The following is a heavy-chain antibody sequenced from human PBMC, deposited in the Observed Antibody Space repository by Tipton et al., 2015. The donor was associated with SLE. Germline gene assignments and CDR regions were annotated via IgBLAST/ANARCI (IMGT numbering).Heavy chain of an antibody. V-gene: IGHV4-4*02. Sequence: TLSLTCAVSGDSISSNANLWSWVRQPPGKGLEWIGEIDHSGSTKYNSSLKSRVTISVDKSKNQFSLKMTFVTAADTAVYYCARSQYCGDGSCSSWYGYYMDVWGKGTTVTVSS. CDR2: IDHSGST. D-gene: IGHD2-15*01. J-gene: IGHJ6*03. CDR3: ARSQYCGDGSCSSWYGYYMDV. CDR1: GDSISSNANL.